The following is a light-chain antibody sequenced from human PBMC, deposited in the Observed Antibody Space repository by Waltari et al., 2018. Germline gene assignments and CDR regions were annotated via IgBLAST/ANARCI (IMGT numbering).Light chain of an antibody. CDR1: SGDTGNYKF. V-gene: IGLV2-14*01. Sequence: QSALTQPASVSGSPGQSITISCTGTSGDTGNYKFVSWYQQEPGRAPKLIVYDVRQRPSGVSNRFSGSKSGNTASLTISGVQAEDEADYYCSSYTTTSSWVFGGGTKLTVL. J-gene: IGLJ3*02. CDR2: DVR. CDR3: SSYTTTSSWV.